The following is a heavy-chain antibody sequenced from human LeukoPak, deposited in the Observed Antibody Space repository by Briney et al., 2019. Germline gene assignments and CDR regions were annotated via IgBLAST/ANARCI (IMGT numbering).Heavy chain of an antibody. J-gene: IGHJ3*02. V-gene: IGHV4-39*01. Sequence: PSETLSLTCTVPGGSFSSSDYYWGWIRQPPGKGLEWIGSIYYSGTTYYNPSLKSRVTISVDTSKKQFSLKLRSVTAADTAVYYCARHEWGITNAFDIWGQGTMVTVSS. D-gene: IGHD1-14*01. CDR2: IYYSGTT. CDR1: GGSFSSSDYY. CDR3: ARHEWGITNAFDI.